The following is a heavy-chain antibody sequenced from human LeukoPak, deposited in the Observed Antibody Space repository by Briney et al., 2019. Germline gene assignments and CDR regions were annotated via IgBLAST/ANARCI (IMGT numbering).Heavy chain of an antibody. CDR1: GGSISSGDYS. D-gene: IGHD6-13*01. CDR3: ARGIAAAGDWRYYFDY. CDR2: IYYSGST. J-gene: IGHJ4*02. V-gene: IGHV4-30-4*01. Sequence: PSETLSLTCTVSGGSISSGDYSWSWIRQPPGKGLEWIGYIYYSGSTYYNPSLKSRVTISVDTSKNQFSLKLSSVTAADTAVYYCARGIAAAGDWRYYFDYWGQGTLVTVSS.